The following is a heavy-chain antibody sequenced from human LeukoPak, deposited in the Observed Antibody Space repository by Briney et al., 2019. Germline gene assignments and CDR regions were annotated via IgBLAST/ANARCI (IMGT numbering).Heavy chain of an antibody. V-gene: IGHV3-30-3*01. Sequence: GGSLRLSCAASRFTFSSYAMHWVRQAPGKGLEWVTVISYDGSNKYYADSVKGRFTISRDNSKNTLYLLMNSLRAEDTAVYYCAREAPITVHDYWGQGTLVTVSS. D-gene: IGHD5-24*01. CDR3: AREAPITVHDY. J-gene: IGHJ4*02. CDR1: RFTFSSYA. CDR2: ISYDGSNK.